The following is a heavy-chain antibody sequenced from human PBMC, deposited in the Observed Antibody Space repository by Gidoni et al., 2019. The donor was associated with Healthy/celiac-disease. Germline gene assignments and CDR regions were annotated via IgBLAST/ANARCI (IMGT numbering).Heavy chain of an antibody. J-gene: IGHJ2*01. Sequence: QLQLQESGPGLVKPSETLSLTCTVSGGSISSSSYYWGWIRQLPGKGLDWIGSIYYSGSTYYNPSLKSRVTISVDTSKNQFSLKLSSVTAADTAVYYCALYAEYWYFDLWGRGTLVTVSS. D-gene: IGHD2-8*01. CDR2: IYYSGST. V-gene: IGHV4-39*01. CDR3: ALYAEYWYFDL. CDR1: GGSISSSSYY.